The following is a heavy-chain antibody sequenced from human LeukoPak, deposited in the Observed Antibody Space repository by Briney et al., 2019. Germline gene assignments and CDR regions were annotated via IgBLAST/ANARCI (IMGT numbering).Heavy chain of an antibody. CDR2: IYYSGTT. CDR1: GGSISYYY. Sequence: SEILSLTCTVSGGSISYYYWSWIRQSPGKGLEWIGYIYYSGTTNYNPSLKSRVTISVDTSKNQFSLQLRSVTAADTAAYYCAREDPQTTVPEGMDVWGQGTTVTVSS. CDR3: AREDPQTTVPEGMDV. J-gene: IGHJ6*02. D-gene: IGHD4-17*01. V-gene: IGHV4-59*01.